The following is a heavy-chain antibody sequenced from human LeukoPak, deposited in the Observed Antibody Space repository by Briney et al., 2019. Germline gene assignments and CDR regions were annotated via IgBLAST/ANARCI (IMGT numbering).Heavy chain of an antibody. CDR2: IYYSGST. V-gene: IGHV4-39*01. Sequence: SETLSLTCTVSGGSISSSSYYWGCIRQPPGKGLEWIGSIYYSGSTYYNPSLKSRVTISVDTSKNQFSLKLSSVTAADTAVYYCATPGIAAAGPDAFDIWGQGTMVTVSS. CDR3: ATPGIAAAGPDAFDI. J-gene: IGHJ3*02. CDR1: GGSISSSSYY. D-gene: IGHD6-13*01.